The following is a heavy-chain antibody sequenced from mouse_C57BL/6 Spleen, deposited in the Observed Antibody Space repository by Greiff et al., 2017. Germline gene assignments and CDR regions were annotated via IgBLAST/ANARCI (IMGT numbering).Heavy chain of an antibody. D-gene: IGHD1-1*01. CDR1: GYAFSSSW. CDR3: ARGNYDYAMDY. Sequence: VQGVESGPELVKPGASVKISCKASGYAFSSSWMNWVKQRPGKGLEWIGRIYPGDGDTNYNGKFKGKATLTADKSSSTAYMQLSSLTSEDSAVYFCARGNYDYAMDYWGQGTSVTVSS. J-gene: IGHJ4*01. V-gene: IGHV1-82*01. CDR2: IYPGDGDT.